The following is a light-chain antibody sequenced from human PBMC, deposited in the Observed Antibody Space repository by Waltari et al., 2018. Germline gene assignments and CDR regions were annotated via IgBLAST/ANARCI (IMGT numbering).Light chain of an antibody. V-gene: IGLV3-10*01. Sequence: SYELTQPPSVSVSPGQSARITCSGDALSMGYVFWYQQKSGQAPVLVIHENNKRPSGIPKRFSGSSSGTLATLTISGAQGDDEAVYYCYSKNFDGDQRVFGGGTKLTVL. CDR1: ALSMGY. CDR2: ENN. J-gene: IGLJ3*02. CDR3: YSKNFDGDQRV.